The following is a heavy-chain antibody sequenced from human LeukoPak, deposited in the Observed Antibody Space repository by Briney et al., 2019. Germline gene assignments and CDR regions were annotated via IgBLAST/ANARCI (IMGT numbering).Heavy chain of an antibody. V-gene: IGHV3-20*04. D-gene: IGHD3-10*01. CDR2: INWNGGST. Sequence: GGSLRLSCAASGFTFDDYGMSWVRQAPGKGLEWVSGINWNGGSTGYADSVKGRFTISRDNAKNSLYLQMNSLRAEDTALYYCARGGGSGSSLVVWYFDLWGRGSLVTVSS. CDR3: ARGGGSGSSLVVWYFDL. CDR1: GFTFDDYG. J-gene: IGHJ2*01.